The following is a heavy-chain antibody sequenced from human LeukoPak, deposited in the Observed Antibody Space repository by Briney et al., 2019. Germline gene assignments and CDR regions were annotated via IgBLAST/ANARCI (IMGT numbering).Heavy chain of an antibody. CDR3: ARGELRYFDWLP. Sequence: PSETLSLTCTIYGGSCSGYSWTWIRQPPGEGLEWIGEIKHSGGTNYNPSLKSRVTISVDTSKNQFSLKLSSVTAADTAVYYCARGELRYFDWLPWGQGTLVTVSS. J-gene: IGHJ4*02. V-gene: IGHV4-34*01. CDR2: IKHSGGT. D-gene: IGHD3-9*01. CDR1: GGSCSGYS.